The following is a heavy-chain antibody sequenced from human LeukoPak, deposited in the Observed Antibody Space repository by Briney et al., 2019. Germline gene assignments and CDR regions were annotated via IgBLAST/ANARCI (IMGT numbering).Heavy chain of an antibody. CDR3: ARGPTISETGYFDF. J-gene: IGHJ4*03. CDR1: GGSFRTYY. Sequence: SETLSLTCAVYGGSFRTYYWSWIRQSPGKGLEWIAEINHRGDTNYNPSVKSRVTISVDTSKNQFSLKVRSLTAADTAVYYCARGPTISETGYFDFWGQGTLVTVSS. V-gene: IGHV4-34*01. CDR2: INHRGDT. D-gene: IGHD1-1*01.